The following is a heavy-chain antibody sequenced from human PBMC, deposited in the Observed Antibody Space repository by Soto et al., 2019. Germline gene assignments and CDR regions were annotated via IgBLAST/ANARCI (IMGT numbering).Heavy chain of an antibody. V-gene: IGHV3-33*03. D-gene: IGHD5-12*01. CDR2: IWYDGNKK. CDR1: VFSFSISG. J-gene: IGHJ4*02. CDR3: GVATTGLLDY. Sequence: RGSLAVSCATSVFSFSISGMHWVRQAPGKGLDWVAVIWYDGNKKYYGDSVRGRFTISRDNSKNTLYLEMNSLRAEDTAVYYCGVATTGLLDYWGQGTMVTVSS.